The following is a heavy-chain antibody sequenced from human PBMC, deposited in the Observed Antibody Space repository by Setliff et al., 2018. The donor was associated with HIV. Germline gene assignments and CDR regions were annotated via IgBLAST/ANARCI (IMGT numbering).Heavy chain of an antibody. CDR2: LYVSGDT. CDR3: ARGVWAKIAVLTGYYNTGDYYYYMDV. CDR1: DDPIGSYY. J-gene: IGHJ6*03. V-gene: IGHV4-4*07. D-gene: IGHD3-9*01. Sequence: SETLSLTCYVTDDPIGSYYWSWVRQPAGKGLEWIGRLYVSGDTNYNPSLKSRVTMSLDTSKKHFSLKLSSVTAADTAVYYCARGVWAKIAVLTGYYNTGDYYYYMDVWGKGTTVTVSS.